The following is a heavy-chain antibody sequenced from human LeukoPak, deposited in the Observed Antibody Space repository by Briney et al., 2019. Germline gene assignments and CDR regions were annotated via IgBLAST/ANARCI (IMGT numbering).Heavy chain of an antibody. CDR3: ARLIGSEYSSTEFDY. V-gene: IGHV3-33*01. J-gene: IGHJ4*02. CDR2: IWYDGSNK. CDR1: GFTFSSYG. Sequence: GGSLRLSCAASGFTFSSYGMHWVRQAPGEGLXXXXXIWYDGSNKYYAXSVKGRFTISRDNSKNTLYLQMNSLRAEDTAVYYCARLIGSEYSSTEFDYWGQGTLVTVSS. D-gene: IGHD6-6*01.